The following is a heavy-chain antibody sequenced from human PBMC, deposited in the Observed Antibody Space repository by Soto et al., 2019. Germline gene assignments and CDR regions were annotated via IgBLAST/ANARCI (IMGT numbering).Heavy chain of an antibody. D-gene: IGHD3-22*01. CDR1: GFTFSSYG. Sequence: GGSLRPPCAASGFTFSSYGMHWVRQAPGKGLEWGAVISYDGSNKYYADSVKGRFTISRDNSKNTLYLQMNSLRAEDTAVYYCAKDLYSYDSSGYHLGFCGQGTLVTVSS. V-gene: IGHV3-30*18. J-gene: IGHJ4*02. CDR3: AKDLYSYDSSGYHLGF. CDR2: ISYDGSNK.